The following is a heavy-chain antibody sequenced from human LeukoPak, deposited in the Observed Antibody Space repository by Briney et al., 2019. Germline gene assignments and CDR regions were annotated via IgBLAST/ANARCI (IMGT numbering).Heavy chain of an antibody. CDR1: GGSISSGGYY. CDR3: ARVLGIAVAGAIDTGGTYLDY. J-gene: IGHJ4*02. D-gene: IGHD6-19*01. CDR2: IYYSGST. V-gene: IGHV4-31*03. Sequence: SQTLSLTCTVSGGSISSGGYYWSWIRQHPGKGLEWIGYIYYSGSTYYNPSLKSRVTISVDKSKNQFSLKVISVTAADTAVYYCARVLGIAVAGAIDTGGTYLDYWGQGTLVTVSS.